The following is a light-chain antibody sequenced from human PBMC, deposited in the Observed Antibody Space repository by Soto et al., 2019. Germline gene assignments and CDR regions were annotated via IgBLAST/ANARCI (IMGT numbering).Light chain of an antibody. V-gene: IGLV2-14*01. Sequence: QSVLTQPASVSGSPGQSIAISCTGTSSDIGAYNYVSWYQQYPGKAPKLILFDVTNRPSGVSNRFSGSKSGDTASLTISGLQAEDEAGYYCSSYTTSNTQVFGGGTKLTVL. CDR1: SSDIGAYNY. CDR2: DVT. J-gene: IGLJ2*01. CDR3: SSYTTSNTQV.